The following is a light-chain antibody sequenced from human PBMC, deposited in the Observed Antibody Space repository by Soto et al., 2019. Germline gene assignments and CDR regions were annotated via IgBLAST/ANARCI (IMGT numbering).Light chain of an antibody. CDR3: QQYINYSWT. J-gene: IGKJ1*01. CDR1: RSIDDW. CDR2: KAS. V-gene: IGKV1-5*03. Sequence: DFPMTQSPSTLSASVGDTVTITCRASRSIDDWLAWYQQRPGKAPKLLIYKASNLESGVPSRFSDSGFGTEFTLTISSLQPDDFATYYCQQYINYSWTFGPGTKVEI.